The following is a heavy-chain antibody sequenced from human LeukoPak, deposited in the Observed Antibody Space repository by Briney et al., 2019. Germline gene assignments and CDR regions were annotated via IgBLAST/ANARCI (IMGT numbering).Heavy chain of an antibody. V-gene: IGHV3-21*01. D-gene: IGHD2-15*01. J-gene: IGHJ4*02. Sequence: GGSLRLSCAASGFTFRSYSINWVRQAPGKGLEWVSSIDTASNTFYADSVKGRFTVSRDNAKNSLDLQMHSLRAEDTAVYYCARTVCSGGSCPHDSWGQGTLVTVFS. CDR1: GFTFRSYS. CDR3: ARTVCSGGSCPHDS. CDR2: IDTASNT.